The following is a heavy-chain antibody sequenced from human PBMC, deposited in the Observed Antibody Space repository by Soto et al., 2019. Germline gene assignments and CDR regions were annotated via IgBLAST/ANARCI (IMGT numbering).Heavy chain of an antibody. V-gene: IGHV3-23*01. CDR2: ISGSGGST. D-gene: IGHD5-18*01. CDR1: GFTFSSYA. J-gene: IGHJ4*02. Sequence: GGSLRLSCAASGFTFSSYAMSWVRQAPGKGLEWVSAISGSGGSTYYADSVKGRFTISRDNSKNTLYLQMNSLRAEDTAVYYCAKGSKFGYRYGHCDYWGQGSLVTVSS. CDR3: AKGSKFGYRYGHCDY.